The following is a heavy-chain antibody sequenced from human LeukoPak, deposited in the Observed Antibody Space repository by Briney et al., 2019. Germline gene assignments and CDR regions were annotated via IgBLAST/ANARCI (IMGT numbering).Heavy chain of an antibody. Sequence: ASVKVSCKASGYTFTSYGISWGRQAPGQGVGWMGWICAYNGNTNDAQKLQGRVTMTTDPSTSTAYMELRSLRSDDTAVYYCATDVSGYCSGGSCPYYYYYMDVWGKGTTVTVSS. V-gene: IGHV1-18*01. CDR3: ATDVSGYCSGGSCPYYYYYMDV. CDR1: GYTFTSYG. CDR2: ICAYNGNT. D-gene: IGHD2-15*01. J-gene: IGHJ6*03.